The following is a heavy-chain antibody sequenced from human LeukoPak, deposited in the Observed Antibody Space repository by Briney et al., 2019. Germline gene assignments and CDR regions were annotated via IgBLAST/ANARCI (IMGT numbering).Heavy chain of an antibody. J-gene: IGHJ4*02. V-gene: IGHV1-8*01. CDR2: MNPNNGKT. CDR3: ATRSGDFWSGFVN. Sequence: ASVKVSCKASGYTFTSYDINWVRQATGQGLEWMGWMNPNNGKTGYAQNFQGRVTMTEDTSTQTAYMELSGLTSDDTAVYYCATRSGDFWSGFVNWGQGTLVTVSS. CDR1: GYTFTSYD. D-gene: IGHD3-3*01.